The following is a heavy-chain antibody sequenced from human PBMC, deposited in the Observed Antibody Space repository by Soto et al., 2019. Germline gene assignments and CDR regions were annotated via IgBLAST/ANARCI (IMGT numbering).Heavy chain of an antibody. CDR2: ISAYNGNT. Sequence: VKVSGTASGYPFTIYGSIWVRKSPGQGLEWMGWISAYNGNTNYAQKLQGRVTMTTDTSTSTAYMELRSLRSDDTAVYYCARDPYYDSSGYYYWFDPSGQGIFVTVSS. J-gene: IGHJ5*02. V-gene: IGHV1-18*04. CDR1: GYPFTIYG. D-gene: IGHD3-22*01. CDR3: ARDPYYDSSGYYYWFDP.